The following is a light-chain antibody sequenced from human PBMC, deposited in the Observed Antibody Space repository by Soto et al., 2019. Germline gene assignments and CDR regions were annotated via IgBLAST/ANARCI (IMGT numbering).Light chain of an antibody. CDR1: SSDVGGYNY. Sequence: QSALTQPPSASGSPGLSVSISCTGTSSDVGGYNYVSWYQQHPGKVPKLIIYEVNKRPSGVPDRFSGSKSGNTASLTVTGLQAEDEADYYCTSYAGGNNVFGTGTKVTVL. CDR3: TSYAGGNNV. CDR2: EVN. J-gene: IGLJ1*01. V-gene: IGLV2-8*01.